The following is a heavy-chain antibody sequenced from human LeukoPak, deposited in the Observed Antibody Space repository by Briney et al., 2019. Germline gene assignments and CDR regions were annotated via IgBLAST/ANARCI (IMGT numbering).Heavy chain of an antibody. D-gene: IGHD5-24*01. Sequence: SETLSLTCTVSGGSVSSFHWSWIRQSPGKGLEWIGYIYSSGSTNYNLSLKSRVTISVDKSQNRVSLELISVTAADTAVYYCARPVDGVRGRLDPWGQGTLVTVSS. CDR2: IYSSGST. V-gene: IGHV4-4*09. CDR3: ARPVDGVRGRLDP. CDR1: GGSVSSFH. J-gene: IGHJ5*02.